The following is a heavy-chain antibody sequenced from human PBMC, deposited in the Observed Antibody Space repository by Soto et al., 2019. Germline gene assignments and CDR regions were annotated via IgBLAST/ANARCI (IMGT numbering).Heavy chain of an antibody. CDR3: AKDRGDYDILTGYPDY. CDR1: GFTFSSYG. V-gene: IGHV3-30*18. J-gene: IGHJ4*02. CDR2: ISYDGSNK. D-gene: IGHD3-9*01. Sequence: PGGSLRLSCAASGFTFSSYGMHWVRQAPGKGLEWVAVISYDGSNKYYAESVKGRLTISRDNSKNTLYLQMNSLRAEDTAVYYCAKDRGDYDILTGYPDYWGQGTLVTVSS.